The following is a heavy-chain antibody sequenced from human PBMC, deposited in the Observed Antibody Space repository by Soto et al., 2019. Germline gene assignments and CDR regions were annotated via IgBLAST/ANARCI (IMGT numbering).Heavy chain of an antibody. J-gene: IGHJ6*02. D-gene: IGHD6-6*01. CDR1: GFTFSSYW. V-gene: IGHV3-74*01. CDR3: ARSSSLGMDV. Sequence: GGSLRLSCAASGFTFSSYWMQWVRQAPGKGRGWVSRINSDGSSTSYADSVKGRFTISRDNAKNTLYLQMNSLRAEDTAVYYCARSSSLGMDVWGQGTTVTVSS. CDR2: INSDGSST.